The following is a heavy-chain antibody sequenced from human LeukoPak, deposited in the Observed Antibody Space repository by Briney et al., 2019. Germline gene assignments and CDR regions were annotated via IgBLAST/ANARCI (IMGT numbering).Heavy chain of an antibody. D-gene: IGHD1-26*01. CDR2: ISSSSSTI. Sequence: PGGSLRLSCAASGFTFISYSMNSVRQAPGKRLEWVSFISSSSSTIYYADSVKGRFTISRDNAKNSLYLQMNSLRAEDTAVYYCARDRGGSYSAIDYWGQGTLVTVSS. CDR3: ARDRGGSYSAIDY. V-gene: IGHV3-48*04. J-gene: IGHJ4*02. CDR1: GFTFISYS.